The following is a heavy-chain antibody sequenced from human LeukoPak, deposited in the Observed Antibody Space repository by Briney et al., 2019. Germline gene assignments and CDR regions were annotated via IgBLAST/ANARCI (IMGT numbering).Heavy chain of an antibody. CDR1: GRYISSSSYY. Sequence: SETLSLTCTVSGRYISSSSYYWGGIRQPPGKGLEWIGSIYYSGSTYYNPSLKTRVPISVDASKNQFSLKLRSVTAADTAVYYCARDQYYDFWSGYCQGCLDYWGQGTLVTVSS. V-gene: IGHV4-39*07. D-gene: IGHD3-3*01. CDR2: IYYSGST. CDR3: ARDQYYDFWSGYCQGCLDY. J-gene: IGHJ4*02.